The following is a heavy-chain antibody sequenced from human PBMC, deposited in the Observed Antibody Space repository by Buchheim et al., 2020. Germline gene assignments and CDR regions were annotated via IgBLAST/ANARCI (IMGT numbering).Heavy chain of an antibody. V-gene: IGHV4-39*01. J-gene: IGHJ5*02. Sequence: QLQLQESGPGLVKPSETLSLTCTVSGGSISSSSYYWGWIRQPPGKGLEWIGSIYYSGSTYYNPSLKSRVTISVDTSKNQFSLELSSVTAADTAVYYCARLGGDYVYLGLNWFDPWGQGTL. CDR3: ARLGGDYVYLGLNWFDP. D-gene: IGHD4-17*01. CDR2: IYYSGST. CDR1: GGSISSSSYY.